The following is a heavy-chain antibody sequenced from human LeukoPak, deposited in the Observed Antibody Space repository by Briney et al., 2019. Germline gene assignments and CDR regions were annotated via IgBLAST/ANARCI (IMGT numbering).Heavy chain of an antibody. D-gene: IGHD6-19*01. CDR1: GDSVSSNSTA. V-gene: IGHV6-1*01. J-gene: IGHJ6*03. Sequence: SQTLSLTCAISGDSVSSNSTAWNWIRQSPSRDLEWLGRTYYRSKWYNDYAVSVKSRITINPDTSKNQFSLQLNSVTPEDTAVFYCARDQISIAVAGDYYSYYMDVWGKGTTVTVSS. CDR2: TYYRSKWYN. CDR3: ARDQISIAVAGDYYSYYMDV.